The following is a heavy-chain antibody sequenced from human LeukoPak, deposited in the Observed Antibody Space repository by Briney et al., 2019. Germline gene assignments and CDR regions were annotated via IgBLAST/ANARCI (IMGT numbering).Heavy chain of an antibody. V-gene: IGHV4-59*01. D-gene: IGHD3-10*01. CDR2: IYYSGST. J-gene: IGHJ5*02. Sequence: SETLSLICTVSGGSISPYYWSWIRQPPGRGLEWIGFIYYSGSTSYNPSLRSRVTISVDTSKNQFSLELTSVTAADSALYYCARSRSGTYGWFDPWGQGTLVTVSS. CDR3: ARSRSGTYGWFDP. CDR1: GGSISPYY.